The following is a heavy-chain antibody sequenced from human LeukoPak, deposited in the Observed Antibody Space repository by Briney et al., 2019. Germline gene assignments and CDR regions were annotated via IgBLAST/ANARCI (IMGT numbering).Heavy chain of an antibody. J-gene: IGHJ5*02. V-gene: IGHV4-4*07. CDR3: ARFRYCSSTSCPGNWFDP. D-gene: IGHD2-2*01. CDR2: IYTSGST. CDR1: GGSISSYY. Sequence: SETLSLTCTVSGGSISSYYWSWIRQPAGKGLEWIGRIYTSGSTNYNPSLKSRVTMSVDTSKNQFSLKLSSVTAADTAVYYCARFRYCSSTSCPGNWFDPWGQGTLVTVSS.